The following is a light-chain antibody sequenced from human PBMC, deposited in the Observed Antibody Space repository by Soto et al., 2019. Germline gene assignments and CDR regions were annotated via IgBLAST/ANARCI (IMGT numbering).Light chain of an antibody. J-gene: IGLJ3*02. V-gene: IGLV2-23*01. Sequence: QSALTQPRSVSGSPEQSVTISCTGTSSDVGSYNLVSWYQQHPGKAPKVMIYEATKRPSGVSNRFSGSKSGNTASLTISGRQAMGEADSSSCAHAGSVTVVFGGGTKVTVL. CDR3: CAHAGSVTVV. CDR1: SSDVGSYNL. CDR2: EAT.